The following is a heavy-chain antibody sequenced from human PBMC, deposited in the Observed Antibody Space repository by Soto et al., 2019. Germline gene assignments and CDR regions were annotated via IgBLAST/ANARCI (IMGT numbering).Heavy chain of an antibody. CDR1: AFTFADYA. CDR3: AKDRLSSGYYYFDY. Sequence: GGSLRLSCAASAFTFADYAMHCVRPAPGKGLEWASGIRWNSGNIGYADSVKGLFTSSRDNAKNSLYLQMNSLRAEDTALYYCAKDRLSSGYYYFDYWGQGTLVTVSS. D-gene: IGHD3-22*01. CDR2: IRWNSGNI. J-gene: IGHJ4*02. V-gene: IGHV3-9*01.